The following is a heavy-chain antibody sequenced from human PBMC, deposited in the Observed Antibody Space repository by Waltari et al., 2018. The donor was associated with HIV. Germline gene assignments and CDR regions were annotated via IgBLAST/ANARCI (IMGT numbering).Heavy chain of an antibody. CDR1: VYY. Sequence: VYYTHWLRQAPGQGLEWMGWVNPKTGITYYAKTFQGRVTMTRDASISTAYMDLTSLTSDDTAVYYCARDVSGSQGNAFDIWGQGTMVTVSS. CDR3: ARDVSGSQGNAFDI. V-gene: IGHV1-2*02. CDR2: VNPKTGIT. D-gene: IGHD1-26*01. J-gene: IGHJ3*02.